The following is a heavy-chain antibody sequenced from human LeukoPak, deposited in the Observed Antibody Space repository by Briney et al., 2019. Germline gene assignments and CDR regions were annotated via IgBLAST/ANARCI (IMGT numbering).Heavy chain of an antibody. CDR2: IKSDGIGT. CDR1: GFTFRNYW. V-gene: IGHV3-74*01. J-gene: IGHJ3*02. CDR3: ASRRDGYNAFDI. D-gene: IGHD5-24*01. Sequence: GGSLRLACVASGFTFRNYWMHWVRPVPGKGLVWVSRIKSDGIGTNYADSVKGRFTISRDNAENTLYLQMNSLRAEDTAVYYCASRRDGYNAFDIWGQGTMVTVSS.